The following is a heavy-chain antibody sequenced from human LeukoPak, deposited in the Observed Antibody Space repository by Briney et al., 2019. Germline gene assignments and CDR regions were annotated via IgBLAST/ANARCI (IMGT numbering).Heavy chain of an antibody. D-gene: IGHD6-13*01. Sequence: SETLSLTCTVSGGSISSGGYYWSWIRQPPGKGLEWIGYIYYSGSTNYNPSLKSRVTISVDTSKNQFSLKLSSVTAADTAVYYCARDGGIAAAAPDAFDIWGQGTMVTVSS. CDR1: GGSISSGGYY. CDR2: IYYSGST. CDR3: ARDGGIAAAAPDAFDI. J-gene: IGHJ3*02. V-gene: IGHV4-61*08.